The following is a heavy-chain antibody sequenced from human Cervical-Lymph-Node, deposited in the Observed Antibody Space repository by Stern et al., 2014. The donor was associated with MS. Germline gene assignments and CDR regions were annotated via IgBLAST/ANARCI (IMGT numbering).Heavy chain of an antibody. D-gene: IGHD3-3*02. CDR3: ARVGFLEWLLDYGMDA. CDR1: GYSFTAYY. V-gene: IGHV1-2*06. CDR2: VPPNSGDT. Sequence: QVQLGQSGAEVKKPGASVKVSCEASGYSFTAYYMHWVRQAPGQGPEWMGRVPPNSGDTNYAQKFQGRVTMTSDTSSSTAYMELSRLRSDDTAVYYCARVGFLEWLLDYGMDAWGQGTTVTVAS. J-gene: IGHJ6*02.